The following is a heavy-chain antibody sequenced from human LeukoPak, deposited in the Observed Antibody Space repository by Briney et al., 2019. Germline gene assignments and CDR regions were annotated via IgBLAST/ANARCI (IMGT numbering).Heavy chain of an antibody. V-gene: IGHV3-30-3*01. CDR2: ISYDGSNK. CDR3: ARDRHYYDSSGFRFDY. CDR1: GFTFSSYA. Sequence: GGSLRLSCAASGFTFSSYAMHWVRQAPGKGLEWVAVISYDGSNKYYADSVKGRFTISRDNSKNTLYLQMNSLRAEDTAVYYCARDRHYYDSSGFRFDYWGQGTLVTVSS. D-gene: IGHD3-22*01. J-gene: IGHJ4*02.